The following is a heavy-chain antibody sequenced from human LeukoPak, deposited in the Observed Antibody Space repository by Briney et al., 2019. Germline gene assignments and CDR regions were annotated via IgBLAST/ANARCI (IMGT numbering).Heavy chain of an antibody. V-gene: IGHV3-23*01. CDR1: GFNFNKYL. CDR3: ARELRGFDY. Sequence: GGSLRLSCAASGFNFNKYLMSWVRQAPGKGLEWVSGISDTGTSTYYADSVKGRFTISRDNSKNTLYLQMDSLRAEDTAVYYCARELRGFDYWGQGTLVTVSS. J-gene: IGHJ4*02. D-gene: IGHD3-10*01. CDR2: ISDTGTST.